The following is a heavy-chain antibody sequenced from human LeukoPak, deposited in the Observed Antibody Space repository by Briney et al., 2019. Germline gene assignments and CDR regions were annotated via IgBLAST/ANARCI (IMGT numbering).Heavy chain of an antibody. J-gene: IGHJ6*02. V-gene: IGHV3-23*01. D-gene: IGHD4-23*01. CDR3: AGTNGNDYGGNYYGMDV. CDR1: GFTFSSYA. Sequence: GGSLRLSCAASGFTFSSYAMSWVRQAPGKGLEWVSAISGSGGSTYYADSVKGRFTISRDNSKNTLYLQMNSLRAEDTAVYYCAGTNGNDYGGNYYGMDVWGQGTTVTVSS. CDR2: ISGSGGST.